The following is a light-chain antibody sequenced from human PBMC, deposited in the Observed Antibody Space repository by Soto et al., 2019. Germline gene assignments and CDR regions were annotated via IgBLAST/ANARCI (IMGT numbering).Light chain of an antibody. CDR3: QSYDSSLSGSKVV. CDR2: DNT. V-gene: IGLV1-40*01. J-gene: IGLJ2*01. Sequence: QAVVTQPPSVSGAPGQRVTISCTGSSSNIGAGYDVHWYQQLPGTAPKLLIYDNTNRPSGVPDRFSGSRSGTSASLAITGLQAEDEADYYCQSYDSSLSGSKVVFGGGTQLTVL. CDR1: SSNIGAGYD.